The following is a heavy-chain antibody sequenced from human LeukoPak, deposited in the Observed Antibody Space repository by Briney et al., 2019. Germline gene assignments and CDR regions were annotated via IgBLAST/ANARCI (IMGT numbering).Heavy chain of an antibody. J-gene: IGHJ6*02. Sequence: PSETLSLTCTFSVGSISNYYWSCVRQPPGGGLEWIGCIYYIGSTNYNPSLKSRVTISVDTSKTQFSLKLSSVTAADTAVYYCARGTVWGSGYVRLGYYYGMDVWGQGTTVTVSS. CDR1: VGSISNYY. CDR2: IYYIGST. CDR3: ARGTVWGSGYVRLGYYYGMDV. D-gene: IGHD3-16*01. V-gene: IGHV4-59*12.